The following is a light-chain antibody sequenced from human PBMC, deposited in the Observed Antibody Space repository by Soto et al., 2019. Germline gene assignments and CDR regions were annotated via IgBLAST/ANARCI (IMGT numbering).Light chain of an antibody. V-gene: IGLV2-14*01. CDR2: EVT. CDR1: NSDIGGFTY. Sequence: QSALTQPASVSGSPGQSISISCTGSNSDIGGFTYVSWYQQHPGKAPKLMIFEVTNRPSGVSDRFSASRSGSTASLTISGLQAEDEAHYYCCSYSSSSTPVVFGGGTKVTVL. CDR3: CSYSSSSTPVV. J-gene: IGLJ2*01.